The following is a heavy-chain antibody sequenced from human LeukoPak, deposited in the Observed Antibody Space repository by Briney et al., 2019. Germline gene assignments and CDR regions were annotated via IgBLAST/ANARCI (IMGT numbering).Heavy chain of an antibody. CDR1: GYTLTELS. Sequence: ASVKVSCKVSGYTLTELSMHWVRQAPGKGLEWMGGFDPEDGETIYAQKFQGRVTMTEDTSTDTAYMELSSLRSEDTAVYYCATSRPRSGGYYYYYMDVWGKGTTVTVSS. CDR3: ATSRPRSGGYYYYYMDV. CDR2: FDPEDGET. D-gene: IGHD2-15*01. J-gene: IGHJ6*03. V-gene: IGHV1-24*01.